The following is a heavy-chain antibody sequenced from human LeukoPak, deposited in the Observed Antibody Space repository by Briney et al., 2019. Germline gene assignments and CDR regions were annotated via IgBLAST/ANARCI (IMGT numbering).Heavy chain of an antibody. Sequence: PGGSLRLSCAASGFTFSSYAMSWVRQAPGKGLEWVSSISSSSSYIYYADSVKGRFTISRDNAKNSLYLQMNSLRAEDTAVYYCARDASDVLLWFGELWDPDYYYGMDVWGQGTTVTVSS. CDR2: ISSSSSYI. V-gene: IGHV3-21*01. D-gene: IGHD3-10*01. J-gene: IGHJ6*02. CDR3: ARDASDVLLWFGELWDPDYYYGMDV. CDR1: GFTFSSYA.